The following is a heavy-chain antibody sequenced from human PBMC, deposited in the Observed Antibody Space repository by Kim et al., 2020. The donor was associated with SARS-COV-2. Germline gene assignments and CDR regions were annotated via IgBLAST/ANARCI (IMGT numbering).Heavy chain of an antibody. CDR3: ARSKLNAFDI. J-gene: IGHJ3*02. D-gene: IGHD6-6*01. CDR2: SYT. Sequence: SYTNYRPSFQGHVTISADKSISTAYLQWSSLKASDTAMYYCARSKLNAFDIWGQGTMVTVSS. V-gene: IGHV5-10-1*01.